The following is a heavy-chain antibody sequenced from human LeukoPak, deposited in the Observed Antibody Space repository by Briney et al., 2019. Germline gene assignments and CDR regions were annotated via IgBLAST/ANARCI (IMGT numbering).Heavy chain of an antibody. V-gene: IGHV3-7*01. CDR3: ARDLAYSRLDY. Sequence: GGSLRPSCAVSGLTFSSSWMDWVRQAPGKGLEWVASVNPDGNKKYSADSVKGRFTISRDNAENSLYLQMNSLRVEDTAFYYCARDLAYSRLDYWGQGMLVTVSS. D-gene: IGHD5-18*01. CDR1: GLTFSSSW. CDR2: VNPDGNKK. J-gene: IGHJ4*02.